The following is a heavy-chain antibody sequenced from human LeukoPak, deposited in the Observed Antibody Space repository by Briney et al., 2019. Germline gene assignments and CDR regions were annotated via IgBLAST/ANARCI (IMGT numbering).Heavy chain of an antibody. D-gene: IGHD3-22*01. CDR3: AKRPRDTSGYYLGAFDI. Sequence: GGSLRLSCAASGFTFSNYAMTWVRQAPGKGLEGVSGISASGGTTYYADSVKGRFTISRDNSKNTLYLQMNSLRAEDTAVYYCAKRPRDTSGYYLGAFDIWGQGTMVTVSS. CDR2: ISASGGTT. V-gene: IGHV3-23*01. J-gene: IGHJ3*02. CDR1: GFTFSNYA.